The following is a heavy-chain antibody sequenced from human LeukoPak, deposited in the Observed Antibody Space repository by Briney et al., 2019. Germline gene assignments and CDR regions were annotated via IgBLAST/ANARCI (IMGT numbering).Heavy chain of an antibody. CDR3: ARSGGDYAVDY. J-gene: IGHJ4*02. Sequence: ASVKVSCKASGYTFTSYYTHWVRQAPGQGLEWMGIINPSGGSTSYAQKFQGRVTMTRDMSTSTIYMELSSLRSEDTAVYYCARSGGDYAVDYWGQGTLVTVPS. D-gene: IGHD4-17*01. CDR1: GYTFTSYY. CDR2: INPSGGST. V-gene: IGHV1-46*01.